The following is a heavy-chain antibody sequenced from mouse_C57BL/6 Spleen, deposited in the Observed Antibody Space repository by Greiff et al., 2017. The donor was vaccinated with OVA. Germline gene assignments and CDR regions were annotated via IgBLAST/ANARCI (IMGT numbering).Heavy chain of an antibody. CDR2: ISGGGGNT. CDR3: ARHDYYDYRYAMDY. CDR1: GFTFSSYT. J-gene: IGHJ4*01. Sequence: EVKLVESGGGLVKPGGSLKLSCAASGFTFSSYTMSWVRQTPEKRLEWVATISGGGGNTYYPDSVKGRFTISRDNAKNTLYLQMSSLRSEDTALYYCARHDYYDYRYAMDYWGQGTSVTVSS. V-gene: IGHV5-9*01. D-gene: IGHD2-4*01.